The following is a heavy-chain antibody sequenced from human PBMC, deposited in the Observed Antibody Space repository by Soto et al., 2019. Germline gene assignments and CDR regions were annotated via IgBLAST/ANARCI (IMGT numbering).Heavy chain of an antibody. CDR1: GGTFSSYA. D-gene: IGHD4-17*01. V-gene: IGHV1-69*12. J-gene: IGHJ4*02. CDR3: ARPPDYVTPPYYFDY. CDR2: IIPIFGTA. Sequence: QVQLVQSGAEVKKPGSSVKVSCKASGGTFSSYAISWVRQAPGQGLEWMGGIIPIFGTANYAQKFQGRVTMXXEXAXXTADRELSSLRAEDTAVYYCARPPDYVTPPYYFDYWGQGTLVTVSS.